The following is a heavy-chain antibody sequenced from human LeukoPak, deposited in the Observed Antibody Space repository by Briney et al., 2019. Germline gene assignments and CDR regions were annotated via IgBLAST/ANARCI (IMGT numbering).Heavy chain of an antibody. J-gene: IGHJ4*02. Sequence: GGSLRLSCAASGFTASSNYMSWVRQAPGKGLEWVSVIYSGGSTYYADSVKGRFTISRDNSKNTLYLQMNSLRAEDTAVYYCARGATFPIFDYWGQGTLVTVSS. D-gene: IGHD2-15*01. CDR1: GFTASSNY. V-gene: IGHV3-53*01. CDR3: ARGATFPIFDY. CDR2: IYSGGST.